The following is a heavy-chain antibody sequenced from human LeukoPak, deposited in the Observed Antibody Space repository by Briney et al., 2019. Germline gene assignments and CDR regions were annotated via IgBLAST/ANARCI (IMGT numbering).Heavy chain of an antibody. CDR2: IRYDGSNK. J-gene: IGHJ3*02. CDR3: ARGVAGTLDAFDI. CDR1: GFTFSSYG. V-gene: IGHV3-30*02. Sequence: GGSLRLSCAASGFTFSSYGMHWVRQAPGKGLEWVAFIRYDGSNKYYADSVKGRFTISRDNSKNTLYLQMNSLRAEDTAVYYCARGVAGTLDAFDIWGQGTMVTVSS. D-gene: IGHD6-19*01.